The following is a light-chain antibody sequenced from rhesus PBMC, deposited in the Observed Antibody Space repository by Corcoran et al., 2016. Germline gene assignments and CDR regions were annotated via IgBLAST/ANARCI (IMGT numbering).Light chain of an antibody. J-gene: IGKJ4*01. CDR2: EVS. CDR1: QSLLDSEDGNTY. Sequence: DIVMTQTPLSLPVTPGEPASISCRSSQSLLDSEDGNTYLEWYLQKPGQSPQPVIYEVSNRAAGVPERFSGSWSDTDFTMKISMVEAKDVGVYYFMQGREYPLTFGGGTKVEIK. CDR3: MQGREYPLT. V-gene: IGKV2S20*01.